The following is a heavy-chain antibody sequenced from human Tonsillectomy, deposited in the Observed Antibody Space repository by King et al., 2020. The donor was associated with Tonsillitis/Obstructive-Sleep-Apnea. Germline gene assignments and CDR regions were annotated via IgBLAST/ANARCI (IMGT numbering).Heavy chain of an antibody. D-gene: IGHD2-2*01. J-gene: IGHJ6*03. CDR3: TRYAGASDCSSTPCYYYYYYYMDV. CDR1: GFTFGDYA. V-gene: IGHV3-49*04. CDR2: IRSKAYGGTT. Sequence: VQLVESGGGLVQPGRSLRLSCTASGFTFGDYAMSWVRQAPGKGLEWVGFIRSKAYGGTTEYAASVKGRFTISRDDSKSIAYLQMNSLKTEDTAVYYCTRYAGASDCSSTPCYYYYYYYMDVWGKGTTVTVSS.